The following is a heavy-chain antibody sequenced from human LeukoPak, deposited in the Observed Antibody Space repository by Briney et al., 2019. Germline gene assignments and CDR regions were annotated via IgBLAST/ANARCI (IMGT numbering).Heavy chain of an antibody. Sequence: SETLSLTCAVSGGSISISNSNWWSWVRQPPGKGLEWIGEIYHSGSTNYNPSLKSRVTISVDKSKNQFSLKLSSVTAADTAVYYCARRGIGLVMDYWGQGTLVTVSS. CDR2: IYHSGST. CDR1: GGSISISNSNW. J-gene: IGHJ4*02. D-gene: IGHD3-9*01. CDR3: ARRGIGLVMDY. V-gene: IGHV4-4*02.